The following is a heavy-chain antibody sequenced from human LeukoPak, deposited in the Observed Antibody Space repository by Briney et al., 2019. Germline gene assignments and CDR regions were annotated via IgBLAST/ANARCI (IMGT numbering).Heavy chain of an antibody. J-gene: IGHJ4*02. CDR1: GFTFSSYG. V-gene: IGHV3-30*02. CDR2: IRYDGSNK. D-gene: IGHD6-19*01. CDR3: AKGGDSGWYPRY. Sequence: GGSLRLSCAASGFTFSSYGMHWVRQAPGKGLEWVAFIRYDGSNKYYADSVKGRFTISRDNSKNTLYLQMNSLRAEDTAVYYYAKGGDSGWYPRYWGQGTLVTVSS.